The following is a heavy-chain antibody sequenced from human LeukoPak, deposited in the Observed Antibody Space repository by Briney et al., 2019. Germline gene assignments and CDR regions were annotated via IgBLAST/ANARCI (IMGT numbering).Heavy chain of an antibody. D-gene: IGHD3-10*01. CDR1: GFTFSSHA. Sequence: GGSLRLSCAASGFTFSSHAMNWDRQAPGKGLEWVSSISGSGGSTYYADSVKGRFTISRDNSRNTLYLQMNSLRAEDTAVYYCARASGPVHYTPSGPWGQVALGTVSS. CDR3: ARASGPVHYTPSGP. V-gene: IGHV3-23*01. CDR2: ISGSGGST. J-gene: IGHJ5*02.